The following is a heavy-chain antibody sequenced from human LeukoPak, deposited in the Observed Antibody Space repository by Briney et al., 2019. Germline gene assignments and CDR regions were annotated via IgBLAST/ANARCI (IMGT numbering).Heavy chain of an antibody. J-gene: IGHJ4*02. CDR3: ARLRSNYYDSSGYYLRCFDC. Sequence: GESLKISCKGSGYSFTSYWIGWVRQMPGKGLEWMGIIYPGDSDTRYSPSFQGQVTISADKSISTAYLQWSSLKASDTAMYYCARLRSNYYDSSGYYLRCFDCWGQGTLVTVSS. V-gene: IGHV5-51*01. D-gene: IGHD3-22*01. CDR2: IYPGDSDT. CDR1: GYSFTSYW.